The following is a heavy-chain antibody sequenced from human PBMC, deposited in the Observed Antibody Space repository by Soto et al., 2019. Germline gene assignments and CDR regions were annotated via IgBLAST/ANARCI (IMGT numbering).Heavy chain of an antibody. CDR2: INPNGGST. CDR1: GYTFINYY. Sequence: GASVKVSCKASGYTFINYYIHWVRQAPGQGLEWMGVINPNGGSTVYAQKFQGRVTLTRDTSTSTVYVELSSLRSDDTAVYLCVRANAASKRDYSYHYYLHICGKRTTVPVSS. J-gene: IGHJ6*03. CDR3: VRANAASKRDYSYHYYLHI. V-gene: IGHV1-46*03. D-gene: IGHD6-13*01.